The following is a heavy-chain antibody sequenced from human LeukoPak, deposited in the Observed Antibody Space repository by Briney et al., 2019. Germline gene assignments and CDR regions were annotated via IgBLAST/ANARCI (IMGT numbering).Heavy chain of an antibody. Sequence: SETLSLTCTVSGGSISSYYWSWIRQPPGKGLEWIGEINHSGSTKYNPSLKSRVTISIDTSKNQLSLKLSSVTAADTAVYSCVRHVARAFDIWGRGTKVTVSS. J-gene: IGHJ3*02. CDR3: VRHVARAFDI. CDR1: GGSISSYY. CDR2: INHSGST. V-gene: IGHV4-34*01.